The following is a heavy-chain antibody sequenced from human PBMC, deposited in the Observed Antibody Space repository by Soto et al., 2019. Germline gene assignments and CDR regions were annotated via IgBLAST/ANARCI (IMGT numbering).Heavy chain of an antibody. J-gene: IGHJ6*02. CDR3: ARGRHGSGWYYYGMDV. CDR2: MNPNSGNT. CDR1: GYTFTSYD. V-gene: IGHV1-8*01. Sequence: ASVKVSCKASGYTFTSYDINWVRQATGQGLEWMGWMNPNSGNTGYAQKFQGRVTMTRNTSISTAYMELSSLRSEDTAVYYCARGRHGSGWYYYGMDVWGQGTTVTVSS. D-gene: IGHD6-19*01.